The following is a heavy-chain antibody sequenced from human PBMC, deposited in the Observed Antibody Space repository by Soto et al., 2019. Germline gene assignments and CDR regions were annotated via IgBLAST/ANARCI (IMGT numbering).Heavy chain of an antibody. V-gene: IGHV3-72*01. CDR3: VRVHSGTYTFDN. Sequence: GGSLRLSCVASGFTFIDHYVDWVRQAPGKGLEWVGRSRNKAHSYTTEYAASVKDRLTLSRDNSKNSLYLQMNSLRTEDTAVYYWVRVHSGTYTFDNWGQGTLVTVSS. J-gene: IGHJ4*02. CDR2: SRNKAHSYTT. CDR1: GFTFIDHY. D-gene: IGHD1-26*01.